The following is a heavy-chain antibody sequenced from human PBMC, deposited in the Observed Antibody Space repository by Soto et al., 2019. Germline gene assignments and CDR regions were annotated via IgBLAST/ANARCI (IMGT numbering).Heavy chain of an antibody. CDR3: ARLLMNTYYYYYYGMDV. J-gene: IGHJ6*02. D-gene: IGHD2-8*01. CDR1: GGSFGGYY. CDR2: INHSGST. Sequence: SETLSLTCAVYGGSFGGYYWSWIRQPPGKGQEWIGEINHSGSTNYNPSLKSRVTISVDTSKNQFSLKLSSVTAADTAVYYCARLLMNTYYYYYYGMDVWGQGTTVTVSS. V-gene: IGHV4-34*01.